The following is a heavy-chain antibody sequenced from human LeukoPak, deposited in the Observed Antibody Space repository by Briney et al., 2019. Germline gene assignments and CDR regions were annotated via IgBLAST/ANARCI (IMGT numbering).Heavy chain of an antibody. D-gene: IGHD4-17*01. V-gene: IGHV3-30*18. CDR1: GFTFSSYG. Sequence: GGSLRLSCAASGFTFSSYGMHWVRQAPGKGLEWVAVISYDGSNKYYADSVKGRFTISRDNFKNTLYLQMNSLRAEDTAVYYCAKANDYGDLFDYWGQGTLVTVSS. CDR2: ISYDGSNK. CDR3: AKANDYGDLFDY. J-gene: IGHJ4*02.